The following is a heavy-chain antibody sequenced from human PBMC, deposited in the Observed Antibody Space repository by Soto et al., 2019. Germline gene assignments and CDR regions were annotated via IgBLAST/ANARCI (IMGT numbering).Heavy chain of an antibody. CDR2: ISYDGSNK. Sequence: PGGSLRLSCAASGFTFSNAWMSWVRQAPGKGLEWVAVISYDGSNKYYADSVKGRFTISRDNSKNTLYLQMDSLRAEDTAVYYFARDLMILSYYFDYWAQRTLDTVSS. CDR3: ARDLMILSYYFDY. CDR1: GFTFSNAW. V-gene: IGHV3-30-3*01. J-gene: IGHJ4*02. D-gene: IGHD3-16*01.